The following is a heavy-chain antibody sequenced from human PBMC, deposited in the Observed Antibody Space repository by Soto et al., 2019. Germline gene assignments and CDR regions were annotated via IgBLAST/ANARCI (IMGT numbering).Heavy chain of an antibody. D-gene: IGHD1-7*01. CDR2: IDPSDSYI. V-gene: IGHV5-10-1*01. J-gene: IGHJ4*02. CDR3: AIPLARTTPFDF. CDR1: GYTFTNYY. Sequence: PGESLKISCQASGYTFTNYYIAWVRQVPGKGLEWMGRIDPSDSYIKYSPSFEGHVTMSVDKSISTAFLQWSRLEASDTAMYFCAIPLARTTPFDFLGQGSLVTVSS.